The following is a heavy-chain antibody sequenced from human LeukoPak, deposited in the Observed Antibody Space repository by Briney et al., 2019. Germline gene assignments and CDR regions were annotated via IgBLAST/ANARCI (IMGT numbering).Heavy chain of an antibody. J-gene: IGHJ4*02. Sequence: GGSLRLSCAASGFTVSDNHMSWVRQPPGKGLEWVSFIYTGTNTYYADSVKGRFTISRDNSKNTLYLQMDSLRVEDTAVYYCARWDSAGTSKYYFDYWGQGTLVTVSP. CDR2: IYTGTNT. CDR1: GFTVSDNH. CDR3: ARWDSAGTSKYYFDY. D-gene: IGHD1-26*01. V-gene: IGHV3-53*01.